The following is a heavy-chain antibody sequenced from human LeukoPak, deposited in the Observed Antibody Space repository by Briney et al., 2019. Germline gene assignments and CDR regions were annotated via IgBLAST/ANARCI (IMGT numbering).Heavy chain of an antibody. J-gene: IGHJ4*02. CDR3: ARDRYGVRSGSYDY. V-gene: IGHV1-18*01. D-gene: IGHD1-26*01. CDR2: ISAYNGNT. CDR1: GYTFTDYG. Sequence: ASVKVSCKASGYTFTDYGFSWVRQAPGQGLEWMGWISAYNGNTNYEQKLQDRVTMTTDTSTNTAYMDLRSLRSDDTAVYYCARDRYGVRSGSYDYWGQGTLVTVSS.